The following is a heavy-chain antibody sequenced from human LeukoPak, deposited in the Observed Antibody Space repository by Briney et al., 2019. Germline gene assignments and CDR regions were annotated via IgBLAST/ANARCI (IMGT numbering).Heavy chain of an antibody. CDR3: ARGLWSSGYYYLDAFDI. Sequence: PGGSLRLSCAASGFTFSSYAMSWVRQAPGKGLEWVSAISGSGGSTYYADSVKGRFTISRDNSKNTLYLQMNSLRAEDTALYYCARGLWSSGYYYLDAFDIWGQGTMVTVSS. D-gene: IGHD3-22*01. V-gene: IGHV3-23*01. CDR1: GFTFSSYA. CDR2: ISGSGGST. J-gene: IGHJ3*02.